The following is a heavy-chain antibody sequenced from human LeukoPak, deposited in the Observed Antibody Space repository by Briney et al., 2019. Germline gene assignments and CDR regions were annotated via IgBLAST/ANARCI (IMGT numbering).Heavy chain of an antibody. CDR1: GFTFSSYW. D-gene: IGHD3-10*01. J-gene: IGHJ4*02. CDR2: INTDGSST. CDR3: AKDSEGLLLWFGESSFGY. Sequence: GGSLRLSCAASGFTFSSYWMHWGRQAPGKGLVWVSRINTDGSSTSYADSVQGRFTISRDNAKNTLYLQMNSLRAEDTALYYCAKDSEGLLLWFGESSFGYWGQGTLVTVSS. V-gene: IGHV3-74*01.